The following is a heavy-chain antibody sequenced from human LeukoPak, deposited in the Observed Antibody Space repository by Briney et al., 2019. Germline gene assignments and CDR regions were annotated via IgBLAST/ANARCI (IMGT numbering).Heavy chain of an antibody. CDR3: ASLEIVVMVAVPFESNWFNP. V-gene: IGHV3-30-3*01. D-gene: IGHD2-15*01. CDR2: ISYDGSNK. Sequence: GGSLRLSCAATGFTFSSYAMHWVRQAPGKGLEWVAVISYDGSNKYYADSVKGRFTISRDNSKNTLYLQMNSLRAEDTAVYYCASLEIVVMVAVPFESNWFNPWGQGTLVTVSS. CDR1: GFTFSSYA. J-gene: IGHJ5*02.